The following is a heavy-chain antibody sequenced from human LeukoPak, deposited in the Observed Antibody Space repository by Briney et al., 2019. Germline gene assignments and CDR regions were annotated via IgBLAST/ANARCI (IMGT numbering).Heavy chain of an antibody. CDR1: GGSVSSDEYY. Sequence: SQTLSLTCNVSGGSVSSDEYYWSWIRQHPGKGLEWIGYVYHSGSSYDNPSLESRVTMSVDTSNNQFSLKLRSVTAADTAVYCCARVKVLRFLEWFLDFWGQGTLVTVSS. CDR2: VYHSGSS. V-gene: IGHV4-31*03. D-gene: IGHD3-3*01. CDR3: ARVKVLRFLEWFLDF. J-gene: IGHJ4*02.